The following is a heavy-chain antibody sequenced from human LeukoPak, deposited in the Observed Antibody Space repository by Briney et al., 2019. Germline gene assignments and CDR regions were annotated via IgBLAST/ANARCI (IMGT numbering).Heavy chain of an antibody. D-gene: IGHD1-26*01. CDR2: IHPGDSDT. CDR3: ARQYSGSYYRPYYFDS. V-gene: IGHV5-51*01. CDR1: GYSFTNYC. Sequence: GESLKISCKASGYSFTNYCIGWVRQMPGKGLEWMGVIHPGDSDTKYSPSFEGQVTISADRSINTAYLQWSSLKASDTAKYFCARQYSGSYYRPYYFDSWGQGTLVTVSS. J-gene: IGHJ4*02.